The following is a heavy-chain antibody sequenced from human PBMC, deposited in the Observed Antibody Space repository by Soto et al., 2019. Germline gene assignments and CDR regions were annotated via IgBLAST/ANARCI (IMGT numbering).Heavy chain of an antibody. CDR3: ASTYVDIVATIYYYGMDV. J-gene: IGHJ6*02. CDR1: VYTFTSYW. Sequence: EASLTISCRGSVYTFTSYWISWVRQMHRKGLEWMGRIDPSDSYTNYSPSFQGHVTISADKSISTAYLQWSSLKASDTAMYYCASTYVDIVATIYYYGMDVWGQGTTVTVSS. V-gene: IGHV5-10-1*01. CDR2: IDPSDSYT. D-gene: IGHD5-12*01.